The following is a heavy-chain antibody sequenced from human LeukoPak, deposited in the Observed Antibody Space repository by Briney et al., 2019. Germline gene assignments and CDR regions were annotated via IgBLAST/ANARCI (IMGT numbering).Heavy chain of an antibody. CDR3: ARVSSSVPDY. J-gene: IGHJ4*02. Sequence: SETLSLTCTVSGGSISSGGYYWSWIRQHPGKGLEWIGYIYYSGSTYYNPSLKSRVTISVDTSKNQFSLKLSSVTAADTAVYYCARVSSSVPDYWGQGTLVTVSS. V-gene: IGHV4-31*03. D-gene: IGHD6-13*01. CDR1: GGSISSGGYY. CDR2: IYYSGST.